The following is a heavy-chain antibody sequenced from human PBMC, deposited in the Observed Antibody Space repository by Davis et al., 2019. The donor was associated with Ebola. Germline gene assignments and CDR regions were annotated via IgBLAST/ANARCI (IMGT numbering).Heavy chain of an antibody. V-gene: IGHV3-33*01. CDR2: IWYDGSNK. J-gene: IGHJ6*02. Sequence: GESLKISCAASGFTFSSYGMHWVRQAPGKGLEWVAVIWYDGSNKYYADSVKGRFTISRDNSKNTLYLQMNSLRAEDTAVYYCARDPGYYDFWSGYYNYYYGMDVWGQGTTVTVSS. D-gene: IGHD3-3*01. CDR3: ARDPGYYDFWSGYYNYYYGMDV. CDR1: GFTFSSYG.